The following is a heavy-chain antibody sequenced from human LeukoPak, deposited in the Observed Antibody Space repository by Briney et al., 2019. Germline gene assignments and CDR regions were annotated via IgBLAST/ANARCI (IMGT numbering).Heavy chain of an antibody. CDR1: GGTFSSYA. CDR2: IIPIVGTT. J-gene: IGHJ4*02. D-gene: IGHD3-22*01. V-gene: IGHV1-69*13. Sequence: ASVKVSCKASGGTFSSYAFSWVRQAPGQGLEWMGGIIPIVGTTNYAQLFQGRVTITADESTSTAYMELSSLRSEDTAVYYCARGGYYYDSSGYSHLPDYWGQGTLVTVSA. CDR3: ARGGYYYDSSGYSHLPDY.